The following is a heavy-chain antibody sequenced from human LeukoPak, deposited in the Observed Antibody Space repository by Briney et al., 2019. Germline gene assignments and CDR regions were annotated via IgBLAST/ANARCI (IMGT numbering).Heavy chain of an antibody. Sequence: ASVKVSCKASGYTFTGYYMHWVRQAPGQGLKWMGWINPNSDGTNYAQKFQGRVTMTRDTSISTAYMELSRLRSDDTAVYYCARPPTVTTRRYYYYYMDVWGKGTTVTVSS. CDR1: GYTFTGYY. CDR3: ARPPTVTTRRYYYYYMDV. D-gene: IGHD4-11*01. V-gene: IGHV1-2*02. CDR2: INPNSDGT. J-gene: IGHJ6*03.